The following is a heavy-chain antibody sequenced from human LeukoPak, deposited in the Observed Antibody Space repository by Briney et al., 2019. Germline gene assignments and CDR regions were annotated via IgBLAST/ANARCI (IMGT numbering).Heavy chain of an antibody. CDR2: ISGSGDNT. CDR1: GITFSNAA. CDR3: AKERGFRAPFDY. D-gene: IGHD3-10*01. J-gene: IGHJ4*02. V-gene: IGHV3-23*01. Sequence: GGSLRLSCAASGITFSNAAIHWVRQAPGKRLEWVSAISGSGDNTYYADSVKGRFTISRDNSKNTLYLQMNSLRAEDTALYYCAKERGFRAPFDYWGQGTLVTVSS.